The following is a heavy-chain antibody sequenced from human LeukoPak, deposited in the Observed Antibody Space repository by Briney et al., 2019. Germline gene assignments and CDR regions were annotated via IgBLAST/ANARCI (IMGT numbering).Heavy chain of an antibody. CDR1: GFTFSSYA. V-gene: IGHV3-30*04. CDR3: ARGPYYFDY. Sequence: GGSLRLSCAASGFTFSSYAMHWVRQAPGKGLEWVAVISYDGSNKYYADSVKGRFTISRDNSKNTLYLQMNSLRAEDTAVYYCARGPYYFDYWGQGTMVTVSS. J-gene: IGHJ4*02. CDR2: ISYDGSNK.